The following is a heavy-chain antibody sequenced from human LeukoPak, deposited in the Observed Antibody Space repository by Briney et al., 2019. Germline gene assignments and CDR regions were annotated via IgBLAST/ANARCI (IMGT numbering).Heavy chain of an antibody. Sequence: GGSLRLSCAASGFTFSNAWMSWVGQAPGKGLEWVGRIKSKTDDGTTDYAAPVKGRFTISRDDSKNTLYLQMNSLKTEDTAVYYCITDHSSYSSGYYLVDYWGQGTLVTVSS. CDR1: GFTFSNAW. CDR3: ITDHSSYSSGYYLVDY. D-gene: IGHD3-22*01. V-gene: IGHV3-15*01. CDR2: IKSKTDDGTT. J-gene: IGHJ4*02.